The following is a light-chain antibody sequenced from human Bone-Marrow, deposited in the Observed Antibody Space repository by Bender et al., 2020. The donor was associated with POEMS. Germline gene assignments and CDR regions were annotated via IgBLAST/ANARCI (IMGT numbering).Light chain of an antibody. CDR2: EVT. Sequence: QSALTQPASVSGSPGQSITISCTGTSSDVGAYNFVSWYQQHPGKAPKLMIYEVTKRPSGVSGRFSGSKSGDTASLTISGLQAEDEADYSCASYTTTGLVFGGGTKVTVL. CDR1: SSDVGAYNF. CDR3: ASYTTTGLV. J-gene: IGLJ2*01. V-gene: IGLV2-14*02.